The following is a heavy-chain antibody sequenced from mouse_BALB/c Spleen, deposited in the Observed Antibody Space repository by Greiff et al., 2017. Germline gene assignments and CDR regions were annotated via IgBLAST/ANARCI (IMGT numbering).Heavy chain of an antibody. CDR1: GFDFSRYW. V-gene: IGHV4-1*02. D-gene: IGHD2-3*01. J-gene: IGHJ4*01. CDR3: ARHDGYYVSYAMDY. Sequence: EVKLQESGGGLVQPGGSLKLSCAASGFDFSRYWMSWVRQAPGKGLEWIGEINPDSSTINYTPSLKDKFIISRDNAKNTLYLQMSKVRSEDTALYYCARHDGYYVSYAMDYWGQGTSVTVSS. CDR2: INPDSSTI.